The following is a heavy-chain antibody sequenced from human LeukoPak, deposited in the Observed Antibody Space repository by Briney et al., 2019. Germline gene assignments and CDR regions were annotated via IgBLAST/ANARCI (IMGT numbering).Heavy chain of an antibody. CDR2: ISYNGGTT. Sequence: GGSLRLSCVASRFIFSNYDMSWVRQAPGQGLEWVSSISYNGGTTFYAKSVQGRFTISRDNSHSTLYLQMNRLTDEDTAFYYCATSRSTATSAKGLFDFWGQGTLVTVSS. V-gene: IGHV3-23*01. D-gene: IGHD2-8*02. CDR1: RFIFSNYD. J-gene: IGHJ4*01. CDR3: ATSRSTATSAKGLFDF.